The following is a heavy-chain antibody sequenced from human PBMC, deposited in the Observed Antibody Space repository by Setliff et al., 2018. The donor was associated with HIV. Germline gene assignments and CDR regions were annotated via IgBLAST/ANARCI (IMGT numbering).Heavy chain of an antibody. D-gene: IGHD3-22*01. CDR1: GGSFSAYH. CDR3: ARHDNYDNGGYYNLYYFDS. V-gene: IGHV4-34*12. CDR2: IFHSGST. Sequence: SETLSLTCAVYGGSFSAYHWSWIRQTPGKGLEWIGSIFHSGSTYYAPSLQSRVTISIDKARDQFSLKLSSVTAADTAVYFCARHDNYDNGGYYNLYYFDSWGPGTLVTVS. J-gene: IGHJ4*02.